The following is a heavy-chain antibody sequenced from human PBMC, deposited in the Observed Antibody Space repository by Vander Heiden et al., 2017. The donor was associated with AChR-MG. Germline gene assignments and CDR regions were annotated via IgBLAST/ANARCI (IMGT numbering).Heavy chain of an antibody. V-gene: IGHV4-34*01. CDR2: INHSGST. D-gene: IGHD3-10*01. J-gene: IGHJ5*02. Sequence: QVQLQQWGAGLLKPSETLSLTCAVYGGSFSGYYWSWIRQPPGKGLEWIGEINHSGSTNYNPSLKSRVTISVDTSKNQFSLKLSSVTAADTAVYYCARRSGRSYGSGRFWFDPWGQGTLVTVSS. CDR3: ARRSGRSYGSGRFWFDP. CDR1: GGSFSGYY.